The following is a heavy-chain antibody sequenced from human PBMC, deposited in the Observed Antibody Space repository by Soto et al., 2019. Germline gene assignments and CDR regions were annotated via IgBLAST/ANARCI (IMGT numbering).Heavy chain of an antibody. V-gene: IGHV3-33*01. CDR2: IWYDGSNK. CDR3: ARDRPYGDYDLDY. D-gene: IGHD4-17*01. CDR1: GFTFSSYG. Sequence: PGGSLRLSCAASGFTFSSYGMHWVRQAPGKGLEWVAVIWYDGSNKYYADSVKGRFTISRDNSKNTLYLQMNSLRAEDTAVYYCARDRPYGDYDLDYWGQGTLVTVSS. J-gene: IGHJ4*02.